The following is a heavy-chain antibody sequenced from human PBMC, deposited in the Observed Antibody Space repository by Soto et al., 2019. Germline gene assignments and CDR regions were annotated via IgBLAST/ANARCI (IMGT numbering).Heavy chain of an antibody. CDR2: IYSGGTT. D-gene: IGHD1-26*01. CDR1: GFNVSTNY. V-gene: IGHV3-53*01. J-gene: IGHJ4*02. CDR3: ARGSGSLYYFHY. Sequence: GSLRLSCAASGFNVSTNYMTWVRQAPGKGLEWVSVIYSGGTTYYADSVKGRFIISRDNFKNTLYLQMNNLGAEDTALYYCARGSGSLYYFHYWGQGTLVTVSS.